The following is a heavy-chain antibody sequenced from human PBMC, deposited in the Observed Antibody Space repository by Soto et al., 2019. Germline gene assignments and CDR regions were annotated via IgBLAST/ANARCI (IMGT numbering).Heavy chain of an antibody. Sequence: SETLSLTCTVSGGSISSGGYYWNWIRHHPGKGLEWIGYIYNSGSTYYNPYLKSRVFISADTSKNLLSLKLSSVTAADTAVYYCESQRAPYYFDYWGRGALVTVSS. CDR1: GGSISSGGYY. J-gene: IGHJ4*02. V-gene: IGHV4-31*03. CDR3: ESQRAPYYFDY. CDR2: IYNSGST.